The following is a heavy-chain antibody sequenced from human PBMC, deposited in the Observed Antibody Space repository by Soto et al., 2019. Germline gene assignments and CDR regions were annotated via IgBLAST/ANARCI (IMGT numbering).Heavy chain of an antibody. Sequence: ASVKVSCNASGYTFTSYDINWVRQATGQGLEWMGCINPNSGSTNYAQKFQGWVTMTRDTSISTAYMELSRLRSDDTAVYYCARDRGYCSGGSCYWNWFDPWGQGTLVTVSS. CDR3: ARDRGYCSGGSCYWNWFDP. D-gene: IGHD2-15*01. J-gene: IGHJ5*02. V-gene: IGHV1-2*04. CDR2: INPNSGST. CDR1: GYTFTSYD.